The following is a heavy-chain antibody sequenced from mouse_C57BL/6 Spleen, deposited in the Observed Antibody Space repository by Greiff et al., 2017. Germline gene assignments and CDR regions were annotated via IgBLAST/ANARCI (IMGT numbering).Heavy chain of an antibody. D-gene: IGHD2-4*01. CDR1: EYEFPSHD. CDR2: INSDGGST. CDR3: ARQDYDYGWFAY. Sequence: EVQRVESGGGLVQPGESLKLSCESNEYEFPSHDMSWVRKTPEKRLELVAAINSDGGSTYYPDTMERRFIISRDNTKKTLYLQMSSLRSEDTALDYCARQDYDYGWFAYWGQGTLVTVSA. V-gene: IGHV5-2*01. J-gene: IGHJ3*01.